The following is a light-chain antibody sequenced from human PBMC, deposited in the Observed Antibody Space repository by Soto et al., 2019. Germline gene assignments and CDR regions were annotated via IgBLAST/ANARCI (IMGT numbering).Light chain of an antibody. J-gene: IGKJ3*01. CDR3: LQHNSYPPGT. V-gene: IGKV1-17*03. CDR2: AAS. CDR1: QGISNY. Sequence: DIQMTQSPSAMSASVGDRVTITCRASQGISNYLAWFHQKPGKVPKRLIFAASSLQRGVPSRLSGSGPGTEFTLLTSSLQPEDFATYYCLQHNSYPPGTFGPGTKVDIK.